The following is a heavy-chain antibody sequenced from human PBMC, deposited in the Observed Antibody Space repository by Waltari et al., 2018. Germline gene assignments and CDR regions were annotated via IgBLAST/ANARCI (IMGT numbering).Heavy chain of an antibody. CDR3: AGRNYYDSSDLFDY. J-gene: IGHJ4*02. Sequence: QLHLQESGPGLVEPSETLSLTCTVSGGSISSSSYYWRRIRRPPGKGLGWIGSIYYSGSTYYNPALKSRVTISVDTSKNQFSLKLSSVTAADTAVYYCAGRNYYDSSDLFDYWGQGTLVTVSS. V-gene: IGHV4-39*07. D-gene: IGHD3-22*01. CDR1: GGSISSSSYY. CDR2: IYYSGST.